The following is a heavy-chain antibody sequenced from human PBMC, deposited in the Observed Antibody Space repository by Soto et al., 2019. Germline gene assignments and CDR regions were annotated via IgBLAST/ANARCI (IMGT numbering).Heavy chain of an antibody. CDR3: AGPYGDYLFTS. D-gene: IGHD4-17*01. CDR2: INSDGSST. CDR1: GFTFSSYW. V-gene: IGHV3-74*01. Sequence: EVQLVESGGGLVQPGGSLRLSCAASGFTFSSYWMHWVRQAPGKGLVWVSGINSDGSSTSYADSVKGRFTISRVNAKNPLYLQMNSLRAEDTAVYYCAGPYGDYLFTSWGQGTLVTVSS. J-gene: IGHJ5*02.